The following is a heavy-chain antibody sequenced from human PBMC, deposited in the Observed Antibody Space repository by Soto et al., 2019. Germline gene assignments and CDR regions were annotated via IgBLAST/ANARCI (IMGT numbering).Heavy chain of an antibody. Sequence: ASVKVSCKASGYTFTSYAMHWVRQAPGQRLEWMGWISAGNGNTKYSQKFQGRVTITRDTSASTAYMELSSLRSEDTAVYYCASVLSRRYRLAYWGQGTLVTVSS. CDR2: ISAGNGNT. CDR3: ASVLSRRYRLAY. J-gene: IGHJ4*02. CDR1: GYTFTSYA. V-gene: IGHV1-3*01. D-gene: IGHD6-13*01.